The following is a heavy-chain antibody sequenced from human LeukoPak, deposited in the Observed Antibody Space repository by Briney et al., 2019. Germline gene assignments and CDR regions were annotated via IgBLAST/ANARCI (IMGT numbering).Heavy chain of an antibody. CDR1: GFTFISYC. D-gene: IGHD2/OR15-2a*01. CDR3: ARAFYLDY. V-gene: IGHV3-7*01. Sequence: PAGALMPPCSASGFTFISYCFSRGRRAPGEGLEWVANIKQDGSEKYYVDSVKGRFTISRDNAKNSLYLQMNSLRAEDTAVYYCARAFYLDYWGQGTLVTVSS. CDR2: IKQDGSEK. J-gene: IGHJ4*02.